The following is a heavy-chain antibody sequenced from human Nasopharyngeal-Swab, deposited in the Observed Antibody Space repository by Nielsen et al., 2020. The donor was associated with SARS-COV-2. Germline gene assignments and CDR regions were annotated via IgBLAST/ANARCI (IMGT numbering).Heavy chain of an antibody. Sequence: ASVKVSCKVSGYTLTELSMHWVRQAPGKGLEWMGGFDPEDGETIYAQKFQGRVTMTEDTSTDTAYMELSSLRSEDTAVYYCAAVSKVGATSWALGDWFDPWGQGTQVTVSS. CDR3: AAVSKVGATSWALGDWFDP. D-gene: IGHD1-26*01. CDR1: GYTLTELS. J-gene: IGHJ5*02. CDR2: FDPEDGET. V-gene: IGHV1-24*01.